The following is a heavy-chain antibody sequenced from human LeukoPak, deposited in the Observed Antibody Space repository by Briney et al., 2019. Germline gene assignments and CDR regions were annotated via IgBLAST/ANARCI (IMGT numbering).Heavy chain of an antibody. CDR2: ISSSSSYI. D-gene: IGHD6-19*01. Sequence: GGSLRLSCAASGFTFSSYSMNWVRQAPGKGLEWVSSISSSSSYIDYADSVKGRFTISRDNAKNSLYLQMNSLRADDMALYYCAKDRLSGFSGGIIDYWGQGTLVTVSS. CDR1: GFTFSSYS. CDR3: AKDRLSGFSGGIIDY. J-gene: IGHJ4*02. V-gene: IGHV3-21*04.